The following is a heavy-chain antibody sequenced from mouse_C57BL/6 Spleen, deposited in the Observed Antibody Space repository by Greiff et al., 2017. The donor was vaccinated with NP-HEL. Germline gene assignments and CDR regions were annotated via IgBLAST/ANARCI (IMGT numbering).Heavy chain of an antibody. Sequence: QVQLQQPGTELVKPGASVKLSCKASGYTFTNYWMNWVQQRPGQGLEWIGNINPSYGGTTSNEKFKIKGTLTVDKSTSKAYMQLISLTSEDSAVYYCARGGNYYGSSYTYAMDYWGKGTSVTVSS. CDR3: ARGGNYYGSSYTYAMDY. CDR1: GYTFTNYW. CDR2: INPSYGGT. J-gene: IGHJ4*01. D-gene: IGHD1-1*01. V-gene: IGHV1-53*01.